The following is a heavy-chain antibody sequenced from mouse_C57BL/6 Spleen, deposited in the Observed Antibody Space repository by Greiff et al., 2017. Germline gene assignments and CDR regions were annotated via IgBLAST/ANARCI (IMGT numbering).Heavy chain of an antibody. CDR2: IDPETGGT. D-gene: IGHD1-1*01. V-gene: IGHV1-15*01. J-gene: IGHJ1*03. CDR3: TREEATTVVAPAFDV. Sequence: QVQLKESGAELVRPGASVTLSCKASGYTFTDYEMHWVKQTPVHGLEWIGAIDPETGGTAYNQKFKGKAILTADKSSSTAYMELRSLTSEDSAVYYCTREEATTVVAPAFDVWGTGTTVTVSS. CDR1: GYTFTDYE.